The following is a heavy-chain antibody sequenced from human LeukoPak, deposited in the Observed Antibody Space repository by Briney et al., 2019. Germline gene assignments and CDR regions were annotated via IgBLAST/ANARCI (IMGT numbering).Heavy chain of an antibody. CDR2: ISYDGGNT. V-gene: IGHV3-30-3*01. CDR1: GFTFSSNA. J-gene: IGHJ4*02. D-gene: IGHD1-1*01. CDR3: AKEGTGIHFDY. Sequence: PGGSLRLSCAASGFTFSSNAIQWVRQAPGKGLEWVAEISYDGGNTYYADSVKGRFTISRDNSKNTLYLQMNSLRAEDTAVYYCAKEGTGIHFDYWGQGTLVTVSS.